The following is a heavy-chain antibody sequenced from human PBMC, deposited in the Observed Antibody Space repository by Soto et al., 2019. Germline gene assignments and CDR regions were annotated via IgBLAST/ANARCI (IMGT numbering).Heavy chain of an antibody. Sequence: ASVKVSCKASGYTFTSYGISWVRQAPGQGLEWMGWLSAYNGNTNYAQKLQGRVTMTTDTSTSTAYMDLRTLRSDNTAVYYCARDLVRTGTSEGPWGQGTLVTVSS. D-gene: IGHD1-1*01. J-gene: IGHJ5*02. CDR3: ARDLVRTGTSEGP. CDR2: LSAYNGNT. CDR1: GYTFTSYG. V-gene: IGHV1-18*04.